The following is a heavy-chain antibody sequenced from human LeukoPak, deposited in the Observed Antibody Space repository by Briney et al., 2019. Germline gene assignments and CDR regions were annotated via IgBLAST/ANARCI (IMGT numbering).Heavy chain of an antibody. D-gene: IGHD4-17*01. J-gene: IGHJ6*03. CDR3: ARNIHDYVLTHYYYYMDV. CDR2: IYSDGFT. Sequence: GGSLRLSCAASGLTVSGNYMSWVRKAPGKGLEWVSIIYSDGFTYYADSVKGRFTISRDSSKNTLYLQMDSLRADDTAVYYCARNIHDYVLTHYYYYMDVWGKGATVTVSS. V-gene: IGHV3-53*01. CDR1: GLTVSGNY.